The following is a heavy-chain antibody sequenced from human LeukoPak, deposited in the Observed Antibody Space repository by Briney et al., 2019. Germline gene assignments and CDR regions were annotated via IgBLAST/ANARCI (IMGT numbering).Heavy chain of an antibody. Sequence: GRSLRLSCAASGFTFDDYAMHWVRQAPGKGLEWVSGISWNSGSIGYADSVKGRFTISRDNAKKSLYLQMESLRAEDTAVYYCARVLSTGWLYFDYWGQGTLVTVSS. V-gene: IGHV3-9*01. CDR1: GFTFDDYA. CDR3: ARVLSTGWLYFDY. D-gene: IGHD6-19*01. J-gene: IGHJ4*02. CDR2: ISWNSGSI.